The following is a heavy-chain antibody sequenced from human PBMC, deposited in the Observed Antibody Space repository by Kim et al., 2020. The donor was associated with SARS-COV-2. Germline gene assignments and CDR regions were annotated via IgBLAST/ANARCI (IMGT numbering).Heavy chain of an antibody. CDR3: ARDPNYYYDSSGYYPQGGYYYGMDV. CDR2: IKQDGSEK. CDR1: GFTFSSYW. V-gene: IGHV3-7*01. J-gene: IGHJ6*02. Sequence: GGSLRLSCAASGFTFSSYWMSWVRQAPGKGLEWVVNIKQDGSEKYYVDSVKGRFTISRDNAKNSLYLQMNSLRAEDTAVYYCARDPNYYYDSSGYYPQGGYYYGMDVWGQGTTVTVSS. D-gene: IGHD3-22*01.